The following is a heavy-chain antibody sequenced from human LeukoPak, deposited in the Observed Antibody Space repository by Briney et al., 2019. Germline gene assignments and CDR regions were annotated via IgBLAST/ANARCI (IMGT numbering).Heavy chain of an antibody. V-gene: IGHV4-30-2*01. Sequence: SQTLSLTCTVSGGSVSSGGYYWSRIRQPPGKGLEWIGYIYHSGSTYYNPSLKSRVTISVDTSKNQFSLKLSSVTAADTAVYYCAGGYYDSSGYYYPFDYWGQGTLVTVSS. J-gene: IGHJ4*02. CDR2: IYHSGST. D-gene: IGHD3-22*01. CDR3: AGGYYDSSGYYYPFDY. CDR1: GGSVSSGGYY.